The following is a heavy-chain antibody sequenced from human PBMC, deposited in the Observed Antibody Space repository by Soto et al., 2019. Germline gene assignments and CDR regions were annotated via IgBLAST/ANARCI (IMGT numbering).Heavy chain of an antibody. Sequence: QTLSLACAISGASVSSKSAAWNLIRQSPSRGLEWLGRTYYRSKWYNDYAVSVKSRITINPDTSKNQFSLHLNSVTPEDTAVYYCGTFLSTTSPDVWGEGTTVTVSS. CDR2: TYYRSKWYN. CDR3: GTFLSTTSPDV. V-gene: IGHV6-1*01. J-gene: IGHJ6*04. CDR1: GASVSSKSAA. D-gene: IGHD2-2*01.